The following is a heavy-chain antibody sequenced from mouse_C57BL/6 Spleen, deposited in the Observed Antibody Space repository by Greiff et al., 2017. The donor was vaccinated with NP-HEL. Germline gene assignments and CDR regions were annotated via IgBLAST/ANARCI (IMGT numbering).Heavy chain of an antibody. CDR3: AREPFTTVVAHWYFDV. J-gene: IGHJ1*03. CDR2: INPNNGGT. Sequence: EVQLQQSGPELVKPGASVKISCKASGYTFTDYYMNWVKQSHGKSLEWIGDINPNNGGTSYNQKFKGKATLTVDKSSSTAYMELRSLTSEDSAVYYWAREPFTTVVAHWYFDVWGTGTTVTVSS. CDR1: GYTFTDYY. V-gene: IGHV1-26*01. D-gene: IGHD1-1*01.